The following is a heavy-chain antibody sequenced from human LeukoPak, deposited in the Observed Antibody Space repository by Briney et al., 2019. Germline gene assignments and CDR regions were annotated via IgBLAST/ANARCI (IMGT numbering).Heavy chain of an antibody. Sequence: SETLSLTCTVSGVSISSYYWSWIRQPPGKGLEWIGYIYYSGSTNYNPSLKSRVTISVDTSKNQFSLKLSSVTAADTAVYYCASGEGIGDYGMDVWGKGTTVTVSS. J-gene: IGHJ6*04. CDR1: GVSISSYY. V-gene: IGHV4-59*01. CDR3: ASGEGIGDYGMDV. D-gene: IGHD3-10*01. CDR2: IYYSGST.